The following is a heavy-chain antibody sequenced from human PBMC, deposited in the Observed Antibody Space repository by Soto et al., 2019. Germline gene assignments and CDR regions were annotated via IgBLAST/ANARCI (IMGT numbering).Heavy chain of an antibody. Sequence: QVQLVESGGGLVKPGGSLRLSCAASGFTFSDYYMNWIRQAPGKGLEWVSYISSGAITIYYADSVKGRFTISSDNAKNSLYLQMNSLRADDTAVYYCAGQYSSSSVEFWGQGTLVTVSS. CDR3: AGQYSSSSVEF. J-gene: IGHJ4*02. CDR2: ISSGAITI. V-gene: IGHV3-11*01. CDR1: GFTFSDYY. D-gene: IGHD6-6*01.